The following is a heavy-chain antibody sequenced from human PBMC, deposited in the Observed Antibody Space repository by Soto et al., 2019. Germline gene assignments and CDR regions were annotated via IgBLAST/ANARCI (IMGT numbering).Heavy chain of an antibody. Sequence: PGGSLRLSCAASGFTFSSYSMNWVRQAPGKGLEWVSSISSSSSYLYYADSVKGRFTISRDNAKNSLYLQMNRLRAEDTAVYYCASNYDSSGYYYGFDYWGQGTLVTVSS. D-gene: IGHD3-22*01. CDR1: GFTFSSYS. CDR3: ASNYDSSGYYYGFDY. J-gene: IGHJ4*02. CDR2: ISSSSSYL. V-gene: IGHV3-21*01.